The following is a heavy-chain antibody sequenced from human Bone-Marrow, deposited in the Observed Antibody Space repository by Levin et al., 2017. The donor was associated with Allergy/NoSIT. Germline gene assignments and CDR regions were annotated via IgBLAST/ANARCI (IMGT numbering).Heavy chain of an antibody. V-gene: IGHV4-39*01. CDR2: IYYSGST. CDR3: PGGQRGNWYFDL. D-gene: IGHD3-16*01. J-gene: IGHJ2*01. CDR1: GGSISSSSYY. Sequence: PSETLSLTCTVSGGSISSSSYYWGWIRQPPGKGLEWIGSIYYSGSTYYNPSLKSRVTISVDTSKNQFSLKLSSVTAADTAVYYCPGGQRGNWYFDLWGRGTLVTVSS.